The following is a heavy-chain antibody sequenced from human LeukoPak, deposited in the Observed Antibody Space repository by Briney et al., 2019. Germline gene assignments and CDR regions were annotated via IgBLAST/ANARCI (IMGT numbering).Heavy chain of an antibody. V-gene: IGHV1-46*01. CDR2: IGGST. Sequence: ASVKVSCKASGYSFSTHALNWVRQAPGQGLEWMGIIGGSTNYAQKFQGRVTMTRDTSTSTVYMELSGLRSEDTAVYYCARVRDGYNDAYDIWGQGTMVTVHS. D-gene: IGHD5-24*01. CDR3: ARVRDGYNDAYDI. CDR1: GYSFSTHA. J-gene: IGHJ3*02.